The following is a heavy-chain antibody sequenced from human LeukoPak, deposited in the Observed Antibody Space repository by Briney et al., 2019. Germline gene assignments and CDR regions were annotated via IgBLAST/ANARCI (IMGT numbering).Heavy chain of an antibody. Sequence: SETLSLTYAVYGGSFSGYYWSWIRQPPGKGLEWIGEINHSGSTNYNPSLKSRVTISVDTSKNQFSLKLSSVTAADTAVYYCARGDYYGSGVSNYWGQGTLVTVSS. D-gene: IGHD3-10*01. CDR3: ARGDYYGSGVSNY. V-gene: IGHV4-34*01. CDR1: GGSFSGYY. J-gene: IGHJ4*02. CDR2: INHSGST.